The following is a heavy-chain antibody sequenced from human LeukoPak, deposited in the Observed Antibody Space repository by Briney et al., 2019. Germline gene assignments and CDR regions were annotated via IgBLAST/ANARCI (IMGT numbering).Heavy chain of an antibody. CDR2: IYYSGST. D-gene: IGHD4-23*01. V-gene: IGHV4-39*07. CDR3: AKYTTVVTRYYYYYMDV. J-gene: IGHJ6*03. CDR1: GGSISSSSYY. Sequence: PSETLSLTCTVSGGSISSSSYYWGWIRQPPGKGLEWIGSIYYSGSTYYNPSLKSRVTISVDTSKNQFSLKLSSVTAADTAVYYCAKYTTVVTRYYYYYMDVWGKGTTVTVSS.